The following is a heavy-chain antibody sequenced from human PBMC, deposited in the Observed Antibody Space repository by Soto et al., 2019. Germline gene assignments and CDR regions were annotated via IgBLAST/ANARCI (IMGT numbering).Heavy chain of an antibody. J-gene: IGHJ4*02. D-gene: IGHD3-10*02. Sequence: PGGSLRLSCAVSGFTFDDNAMHWVRQAPEKGLEWVSGINWKSDIGYADSVKGRFTTSRDNAENSLYLQMNSLRAEDTALYYCAISQDRGGRTMFIYWGQVPPVTVSS. CDR2: INWKSDI. CDR3: AISQDRGGRTMFIY. V-gene: IGHV3-9*01. CDR1: GFTFDDNA.